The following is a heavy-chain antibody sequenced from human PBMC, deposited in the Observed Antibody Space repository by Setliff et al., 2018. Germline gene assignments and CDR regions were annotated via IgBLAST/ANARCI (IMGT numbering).Heavy chain of an antibody. D-gene: IGHD3-10*01. Sequence: ASVKVSCKASGYPFTSYGVNWVRQAPGQGLEWMGRIVTYNDDTYYPRKFQGRVTMTTDTSTSTAYMELRSLTSDGTAVYYCARHGSSGKFDASDIWGQGTMVTVSS. V-gene: IGHV1-18*04. CDR1: GYPFTSYG. CDR3: ARHGSSGKFDASDI. J-gene: IGHJ3*02. CDR2: IVTYNDDT.